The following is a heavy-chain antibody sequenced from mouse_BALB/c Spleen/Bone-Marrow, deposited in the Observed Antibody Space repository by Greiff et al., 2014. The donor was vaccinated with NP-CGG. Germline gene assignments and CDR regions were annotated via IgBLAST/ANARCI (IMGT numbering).Heavy chain of an antibody. D-gene: IGHD2-4*01. CDR1: GYTFTDYN. J-gene: IGHJ2*01. Sequence: VQLQQSGPELVKPGASVKISCKASGYTFTDYNMHWVKQSHGKSLEWIEYIYPYNGGTGYNQKFKTKATLTVDNSSSTAYMGLRSLTSEDSAVYYCARKDYDSFFDYWGQGTTLTVSS. V-gene: IGHV1S29*02. CDR2: IYPYNGGT. CDR3: ARKDYDSFFDY.